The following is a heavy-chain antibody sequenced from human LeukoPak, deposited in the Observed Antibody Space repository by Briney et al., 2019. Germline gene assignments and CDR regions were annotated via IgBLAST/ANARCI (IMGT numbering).Heavy chain of an antibody. V-gene: IGHV3-66*02. D-gene: IGHD3-9*01. CDR2: IYSGGST. Sequence: GGSLRLSCAASGFTVSSNYMSWVRQAPGKGLEWVSVIYSGGSTYYADSVKGRFTISRDNSKNTLYLQMNSLRAEDTAVYYCAGHYDILTGYYGPFDYWGQGTLVTVSS. J-gene: IGHJ4*02. CDR3: AGHYDILTGYYGPFDY. CDR1: GFTVSSNY.